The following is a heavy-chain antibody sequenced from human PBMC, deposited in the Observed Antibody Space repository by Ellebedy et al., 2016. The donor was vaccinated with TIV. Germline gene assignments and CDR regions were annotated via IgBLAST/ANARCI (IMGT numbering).Heavy chain of an antibody. D-gene: IGHD7-27*01. J-gene: IGHJ3*02. V-gene: IGHV3-53*01. Sequence: GGSLRLSCAASGFAASSNFMNWVRQAPGKGLEWVSVIYGGGSTYSADSVKGRFTISRDNSKNTLFLQMNSLRGEDTAVYYCARDLPTGGRSDAFDIWGQGTLVTVSS. CDR3: ARDLPTGGRSDAFDI. CDR1: GFAASSNF. CDR2: IYGGGST.